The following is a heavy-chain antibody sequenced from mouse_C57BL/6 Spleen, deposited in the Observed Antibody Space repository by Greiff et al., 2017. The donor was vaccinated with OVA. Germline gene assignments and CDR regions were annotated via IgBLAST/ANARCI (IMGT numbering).Heavy chain of an antibody. D-gene: IGHD2-5*01. CDR1: GFTFSSYA. CDR2: ISDGGSYT. J-gene: IGHJ4*01. V-gene: IGHV5-4*01. Sequence: EVQLVESGGGLVKPGGSLKLSCAASGFTFSSYAMSWVRQTPEKRLEWVATISDGGSYTYYPDNVKGRFTISRDNAKNNLYLQMSHLKSEDTAMYYCAREDSNYLYYYAMDYWGQGTSVTVSS. CDR3: AREDSNYLYYYAMDY.